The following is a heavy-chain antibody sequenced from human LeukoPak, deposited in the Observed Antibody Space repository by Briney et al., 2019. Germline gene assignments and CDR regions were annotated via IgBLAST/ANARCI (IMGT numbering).Heavy chain of an antibody. CDR3: ARAPYYYGSGSPHNWFDP. Sequence: SETLSLTCAVYGGSFSGYYWSWIRQPAGKGLEWIGRIYTSGSTNYNPSLKSRVTMSVDTSKNQFSLKLSSVTAADTAVYYCARAPYYYGSGSPHNWFDPWGQGTLVTVSS. D-gene: IGHD3-10*01. J-gene: IGHJ5*02. CDR2: IYTSGST. V-gene: IGHV4-59*10. CDR1: GGSFSGYY.